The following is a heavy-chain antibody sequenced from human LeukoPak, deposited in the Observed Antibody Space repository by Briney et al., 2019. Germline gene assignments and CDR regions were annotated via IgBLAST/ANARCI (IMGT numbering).Heavy chain of an antibody. V-gene: IGHV3-48*04. D-gene: IGHD5-12*01. Sequence: GGSLRLSCAASGFTFSSYWMNWVRQAPGKGLEWVSYISSGGSTIYYADSVRGRFTISRDNAKNSLYLQMNSLRAEDTAVYYCARAVGYSGFSDYWGQGTLVTVSS. J-gene: IGHJ4*02. CDR2: ISSGGSTI. CDR3: ARAVGYSGFSDY. CDR1: GFTFSSYW.